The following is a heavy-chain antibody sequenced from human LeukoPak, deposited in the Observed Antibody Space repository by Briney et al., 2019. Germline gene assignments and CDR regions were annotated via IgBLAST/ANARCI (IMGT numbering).Heavy chain of an antibody. CDR1: GFAFSKYW. CDR3: VSQQMAPP. D-gene: IGHD2-8*01. J-gene: IGHJ5*02. CDR2: IKEDGSIE. V-gene: IGHV3-7*01. Sequence: SGGSVRLSCAASGFAFSKYWMSGVPQAPEKGLEWVANIKEDGSIEDYADSVKGRFTVSRDNAKNSLYLQMNSLRVEDTAVYYCVSQQMAPPWGQGTLVTVSS.